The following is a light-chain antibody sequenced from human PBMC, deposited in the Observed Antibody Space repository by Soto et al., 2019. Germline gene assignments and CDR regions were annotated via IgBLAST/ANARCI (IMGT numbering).Light chain of an antibody. J-gene: IGLJ1*01. Sequence: QSALTHPASVSRSPGHSITIPCTGTSSYVGGYTYVSWYQQRPGKAHKLIIFEVVNRPLGVSNRFSGSTYGNTVSMTIYGLQAEDGDEYYCSSYKSGKTVVFGPGTKVTVL. CDR2: EVV. CDR3: SSYKSGKTVV. V-gene: IGLV2-14*01. CDR1: SSYVGGYTY.